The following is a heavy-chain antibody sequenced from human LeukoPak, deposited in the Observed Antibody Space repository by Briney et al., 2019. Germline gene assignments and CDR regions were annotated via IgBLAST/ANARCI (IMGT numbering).Heavy chain of an antibody. CDR1: GFTVSSNY. D-gene: IGHD3-22*01. Sequence: PGGSLRLSCAASGFTVSSNYMSWVRQAPGKGLEWVSVIYSGGSTYYADSVKGRCTISRDNSKNTLYLQMNSLRAEDTAVYYCARAIYYYDSSGYYYFDYWGQGTLVTVSS. J-gene: IGHJ4*02. CDR3: ARAIYYYDSSGYYYFDY. V-gene: IGHV3-53*01. CDR2: IYSGGST.